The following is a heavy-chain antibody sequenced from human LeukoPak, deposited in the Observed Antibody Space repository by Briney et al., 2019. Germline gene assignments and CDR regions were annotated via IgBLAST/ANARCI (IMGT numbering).Heavy chain of an antibody. V-gene: IGHV4-30-4*02. CDR3: ARGGSFVTVSQPPFDY. J-gene: IGHJ4*02. CDR2: IYYSGST. D-gene: IGHD4-11*01. Sequence: SETLSLTCTVSGGSISSGDYYWSWIRQPPGKGLEWIGYIYYSGSTYYNPSLKSRVTISVDTSKNQFSLKLSSVTAADTAVYYCARGGSFVTVSQPPFDYWGQGTLVTVSS. CDR1: GGSISSGDYY.